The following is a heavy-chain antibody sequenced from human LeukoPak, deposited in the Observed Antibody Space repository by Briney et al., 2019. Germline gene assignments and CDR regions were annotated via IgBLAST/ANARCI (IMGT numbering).Heavy chain of an antibody. V-gene: IGHV3-23*01. J-gene: IGHJ4*02. CDR1: GFTFAKYA. CDR3: AKDRAGAN. CDR2: ISGSGNAT. Sequence: GGSLKLSCVGSGFTFAKYAMTWVREAPGKGLEWVSVISGSGNATYYAESVKGRFTISRDNSKRTLYLQMDSLRADNTAIYYCAKDRAGANWPQGTLVLVSS.